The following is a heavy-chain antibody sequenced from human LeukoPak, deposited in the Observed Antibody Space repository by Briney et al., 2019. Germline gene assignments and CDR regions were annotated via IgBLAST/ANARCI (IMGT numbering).Heavy chain of an antibody. J-gene: IGHJ2*01. CDR1: GYSFTSYW. CDR2: IYPGDSDT. CDR3: ARRIAAAREDWYFDL. D-gene: IGHD6-25*01. Sequence: GESLKISCKGSGYSFTSYWIGWVRQMPGKGLEGMGIIYPGDSDTRYSPSFQGQVTISADKSISTAYLQWSSLKASDTAMYYCARRIAAAREDWYFDLWGRGTLVTVSS. V-gene: IGHV5-51*01.